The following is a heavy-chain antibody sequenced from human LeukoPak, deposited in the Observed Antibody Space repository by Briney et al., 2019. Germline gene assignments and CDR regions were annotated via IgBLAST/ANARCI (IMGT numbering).Heavy chain of an antibody. J-gene: IGHJ5*02. CDR3: ARAGRGYDILTGYYPNWFDP. Sequence: PSQTLSLTCTVSAATISSSRYYWGWIRQPPGKGLEWIGSIYDSGSTYYNPSLKSRVTISVDTSKNQFSLKLSSVTAADTAVYYCARAGRGYDILTGYYPNWFDPWGQGTLVTVSS. CDR1: AATISSSRYY. V-gene: IGHV4-39*01. D-gene: IGHD3-9*01. CDR2: IYDSGST.